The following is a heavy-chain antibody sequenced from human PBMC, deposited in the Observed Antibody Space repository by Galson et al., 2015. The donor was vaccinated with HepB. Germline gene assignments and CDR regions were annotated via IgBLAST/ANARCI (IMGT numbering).Heavy chain of an antibody. J-gene: IGHJ5*02. V-gene: IGHV3-33*01. Sequence: SLRLSCAASGFTFSSYGMHWVRQAPGKGLEWVAVIWYDGSNKYYADSVKGRFTISRDNSKNTLYLQMNSLRAEDTAVYYCARAYFRGADWFDPWGQGTLVTVSS. D-gene: IGHD4/OR15-4a*01. CDR1: GFTFSSYG. CDR2: IWYDGSNK. CDR3: ARAYFRGADWFDP.